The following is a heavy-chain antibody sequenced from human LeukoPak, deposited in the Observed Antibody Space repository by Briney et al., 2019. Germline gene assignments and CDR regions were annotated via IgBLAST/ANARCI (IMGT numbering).Heavy chain of an antibody. CDR2: INPNSGGT. CDR1: GYTFTGYY. D-gene: IGHD4-17*01. J-gene: IGHJ4*02. Sequence: ASVKVSCKASGYTFTGYYMHWVRPAPGQGLEWMGWINPNSGGTNYAQKFQGRVTMTRDTSISTAYMELSRLRSDDTAVYYCARDHDYGDYTFDYWGQGTLVTVSS. CDR3: ARDHDYGDYTFDY. V-gene: IGHV1-2*02.